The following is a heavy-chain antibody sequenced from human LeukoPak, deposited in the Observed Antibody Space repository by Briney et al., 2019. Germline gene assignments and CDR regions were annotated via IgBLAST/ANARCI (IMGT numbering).Heavy chain of an antibody. D-gene: IGHD6-13*01. CDR3: ARDLDSSWHYYFDY. CDR2: IIPIFGTA. J-gene: IGHJ4*02. V-gene: IGHV1-69*13. CDR1: GYTFTSYG. Sequence: SVKVSCKASGYTFTSYGISWVRQAPGQGPEWMGGIIPIFGTANYAQKFQGRVTITADESTSTAYMELSSLRSEDTAVYYCARDLDSSWHYYFDYWGQGTLVTVSS.